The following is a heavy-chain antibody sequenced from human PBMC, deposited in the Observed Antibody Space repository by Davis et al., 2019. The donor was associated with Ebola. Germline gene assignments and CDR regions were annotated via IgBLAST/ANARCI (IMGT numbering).Heavy chain of an antibody. CDR1: GYTLTSYG. Sequence: AASVKVSCKASGYTLTSYGINWVRQAPGQGLEWMGWISAYNGNTKYSQKFQGRVTLTTDTATSTAYMELRSLRSEDTAVYYCARISDAKYSSSPTGYFQHWGQGTLVTVSS. D-gene: IGHD6-6*01. V-gene: IGHV1-18*04. J-gene: IGHJ1*01. CDR3: ARISDAKYSSSPTGYFQH. CDR2: ISAYNGNT.